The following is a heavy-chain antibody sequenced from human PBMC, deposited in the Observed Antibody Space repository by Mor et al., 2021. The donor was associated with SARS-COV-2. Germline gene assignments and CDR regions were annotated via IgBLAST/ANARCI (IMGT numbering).Heavy chain of an antibody. J-gene: IGHJ3*02. CDR3: ARAGYSSLRAFDI. CDR2: ILASGSTV. V-gene: IGHV3-48*03. D-gene: IGHD5-18*01. Sequence: ISYILASGSTVYNADSVKGRFTISRDNAKNSLYLQMNSLRAEDTAIYYCARAGYSSLRAFDIWGQGTMVTVS.